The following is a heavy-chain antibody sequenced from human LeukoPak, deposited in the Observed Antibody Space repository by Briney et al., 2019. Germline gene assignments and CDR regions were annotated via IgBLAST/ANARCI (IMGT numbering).Heavy chain of an antibody. CDR2: INPNSGGT. CDR3: ARDPGSSWYFDN. V-gene: IGHV1-2*02. J-gene: IGHJ4*02. Sequence: ASVKVSCKASGYTFTGYYLHWVRQAPGQGLEWMGWINPNSGGTNYAPKFQGRVTMTRDTSTSTAYMELSRLRSDDTAVYYCARDPGSSWYFDNWGQGTLVTVSS. D-gene: IGHD6-13*01. CDR1: GYTFTGYY.